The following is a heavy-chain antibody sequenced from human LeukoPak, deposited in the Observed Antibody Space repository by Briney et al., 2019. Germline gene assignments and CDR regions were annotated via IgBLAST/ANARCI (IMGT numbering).Heavy chain of an antibody. CDR1: GGSISSYY. CDR3: ARDRSLGYCSGGSCYGGFDP. CDR2: TYYSGST. D-gene: IGHD2-15*01. Sequence: PSETPSLTCTVSGGSISSYYWSWIRQPPVKGLEWIGYTYYSGSTNDNPSLKSRVTISVDTSKNQFSLKLSSVTAADTAVYYCARDRSLGYCSGGSCYGGFDPWGQGTLVTVSS. V-gene: IGHV4-59*01. J-gene: IGHJ5*02.